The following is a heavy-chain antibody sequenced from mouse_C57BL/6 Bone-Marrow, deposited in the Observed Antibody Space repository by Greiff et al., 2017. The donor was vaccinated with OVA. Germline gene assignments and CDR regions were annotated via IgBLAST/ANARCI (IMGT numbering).Heavy chain of an antibody. V-gene: IGHV1-81*01. CDR3: AAITTVVALYWYFDV. CDR2: IYPRSGNT. Sequence: VQLQQSGAELARPGASVKLSCKASGYTFTSYGISWVKQRTGQGLEWIGEIYPRSGNTYYNEKFKGKATLTADKSSSTAYMELRSLTSEDSAVYFCAAITTVVALYWYFDVWGTGTTVTVSS. J-gene: IGHJ1*03. D-gene: IGHD1-1*01. CDR1: GYTFTSYG.